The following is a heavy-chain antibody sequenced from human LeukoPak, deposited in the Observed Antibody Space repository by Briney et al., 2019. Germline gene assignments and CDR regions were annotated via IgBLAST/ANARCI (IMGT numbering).Heavy chain of an antibody. CDR1: GFAFSNYW. CDR2: INQGGSGK. Sequence: GGSLRLSSAASGFAFSNYWMSWVRQAPGEGLEWVANINQGGSGKYYLDSVKGRFSISRDDAKNSLFLQMDSLRADDTAVYYCARDRGSSAGSDFWGQGTRVTVSS. CDR3: ARDRGSSAGSDF. V-gene: IGHV3-7*01. D-gene: IGHD6-13*01. J-gene: IGHJ4*02.